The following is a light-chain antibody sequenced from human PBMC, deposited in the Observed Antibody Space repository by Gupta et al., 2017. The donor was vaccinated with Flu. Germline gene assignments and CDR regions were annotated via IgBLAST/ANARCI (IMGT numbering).Light chain of an antibody. CDR3: RQTLQTPRT. CDR2: LGS. CDR1: QSLLNSNGKNY. J-gene: IGKJ1*01. Sequence: DIVLTQFSLSLPVTPGEPAFISCRSSQSLLNSNGKNYLDWYLQKPGQSPQLLIYLGSNRAPGVPDKFSGSGSGTDFTLKISRVEAEDVGVYYCRQTLQTPRTFGQGTKVEIK. V-gene: IGKV2-28*01.